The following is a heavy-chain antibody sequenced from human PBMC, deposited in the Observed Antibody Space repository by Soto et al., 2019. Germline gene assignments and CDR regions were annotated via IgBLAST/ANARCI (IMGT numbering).Heavy chain of an antibody. J-gene: IGHJ6*02. CDR3: VKGRYCSGGSCYSVYYYGMDV. Sequence: GGSLRLSCAASGFTFSSYSMNWVRQAPGKGLEWVSYISSSSSTIYYADSVKGRFTISRDNSKNTLYLQMSSLRAEDTAVYYCVKGRYCSGGSCYSVYYYGMDVWGQGTTVTVSS. CDR1: GFTFSSYS. D-gene: IGHD2-15*01. V-gene: IGHV3-48*01. CDR2: ISSSSSTI.